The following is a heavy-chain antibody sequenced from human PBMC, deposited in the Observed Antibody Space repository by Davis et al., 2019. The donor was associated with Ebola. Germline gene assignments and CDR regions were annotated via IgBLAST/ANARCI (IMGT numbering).Heavy chain of an antibody. D-gene: IGHD6-19*01. CDR3: ARHGHWVAGTRGYYYGMDV. J-gene: IGHJ6*02. CDR1: GGSISSSSYY. Sequence: MPGGSLRLSCTVSGGSISSSSYYWGWIRQPPGKGLEWIGSIYYSGSTYYNPSLKSRVTISVDTSKNQFSLKLSSVTAADTAVYYCARHGHWVAGTRGYYYGMDVWGQGTTVTVSS. CDR2: IYYSGST. V-gene: IGHV4-39*01.